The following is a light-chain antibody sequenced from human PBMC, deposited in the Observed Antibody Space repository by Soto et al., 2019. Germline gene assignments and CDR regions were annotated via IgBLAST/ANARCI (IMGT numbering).Light chain of an antibody. J-gene: IGLJ1*01. V-gene: IGLV1-40*01. CDR1: SSNIGAGYD. CDR3: SSYTSSSTLV. Sequence: QSVVTQPPSVSGAPGQRVTISCSGSSSNIGAGYDVHWYQQLPGRAPKLMIYEVSDRPSGVSNRFSGSKSGNTASLTISGLQAEDEADYYCSSYTSSSTLVFGTGTKLTVL. CDR2: EVS.